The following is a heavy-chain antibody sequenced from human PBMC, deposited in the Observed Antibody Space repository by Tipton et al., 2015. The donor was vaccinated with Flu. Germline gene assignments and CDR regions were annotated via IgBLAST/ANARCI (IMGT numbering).Heavy chain of an antibody. D-gene: IGHD1-26*01. Sequence: TLSLTCTVSGYSISSGYYWGWIRQPPGKGLEWIGSIYHSGSTYYNPSLKSRVTISVDTSKNQFSLKLSSVTAADTAVYYCATDSGSYPVWGQGTLVTVSP. CDR2: IYHSGST. CDR3: ATDSGSYPV. V-gene: IGHV4-38-2*02. J-gene: IGHJ1*01. CDR1: GYSISSGYY.